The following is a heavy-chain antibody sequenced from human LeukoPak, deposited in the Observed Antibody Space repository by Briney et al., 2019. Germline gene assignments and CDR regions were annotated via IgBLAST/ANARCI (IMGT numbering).Heavy chain of an antibody. CDR2: IYYSGST. CDR3: ARDLRRYCTNGVCYTCMDF. Sequence: SETLSLTCTVSGGSISSGGYYWSWIRQHPGKGLEWIGYIYYSGSTYYNPSLKSRVTISVDTSKNQFSLKLSSVTAADTAVYYCARDLRRYCTNGVCYTCMDFGHRATTVTVS. V-gene: IGHV4-31*03. D-gene: IGHD2-8*01. J-gene: IGHJ6*02. CDR1: GGSISSGGYY.